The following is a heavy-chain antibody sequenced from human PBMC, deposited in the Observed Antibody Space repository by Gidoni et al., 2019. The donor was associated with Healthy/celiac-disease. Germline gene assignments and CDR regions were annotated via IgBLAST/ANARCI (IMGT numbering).Heavy chain of an antibody. J-gene: IGHJ4*02. V-gene: IGHV1-69*01. Sequence: KKPRSSVKVSCKASGGTFSSYAISWVRQAPGQGLEWMGGIIPIFGTANYAQKFQGRVTITADESTSQAYMELSSLRAEDPAVYYGARDRGYYGSGAGRVYDYWGQGTLVTVSS. CDR1: GGTFSSYA. CDR3: ARDRGYYGSGAGRVYDY. CDR2: IIPIFGTA. D-gene: IGHD3-10*01.